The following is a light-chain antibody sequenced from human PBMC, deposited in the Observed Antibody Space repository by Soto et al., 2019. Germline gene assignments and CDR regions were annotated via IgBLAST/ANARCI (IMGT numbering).Light chain of an antibody. J-gene: IGKJ4*01. CDR1: QGIGND. V-gene: IGKV1-6*01. CDR2: TAS. CDR3: LQDHNYPLT. Sequence: AIQMTQSPSSLSASIGDRVTITCRTSQGIGNDLGWYQQKPGKAPKLLIYTASTLQSGVPSRFSGSGSGTDFTLTISSLQPEDFATYYCLQDHNYPLTFGGGTKVEI.